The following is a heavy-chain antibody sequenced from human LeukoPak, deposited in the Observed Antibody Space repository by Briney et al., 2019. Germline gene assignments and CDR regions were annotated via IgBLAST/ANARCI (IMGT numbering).Heavy chain of an antibody. CDR1: GYTFTGYY. J-gene: IGHJ4*02. Sequence: ASVKVSCKASGYTFTGYYIHWVRQAPGQGLEWMGWINPDSGGTNYAQKFQGRVTMTRDTSIRTAYMELSRLRSDDTAVYYCARGLYSSSWYTPSSWGQGTLVTVSS. CDR3: ARGLYSSSWYTPSS. V-gene: IGHV1-2*02. D-gene: IGHD6-13*01. CDR2: INPDSGGT.